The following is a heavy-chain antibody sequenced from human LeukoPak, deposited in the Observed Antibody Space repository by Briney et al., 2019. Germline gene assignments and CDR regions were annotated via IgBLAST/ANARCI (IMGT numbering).Heavy chain of an antibody. CDR2: IYSGGST. CDR1: GFTVSSNY. CDR3: ARDLGSGSGDY. Sequence: GGSLRLSCAASGFTVSSNYMSWVRQAPGKGLEWVSVIYSGGSTYYADSVKGRFTISRDNSKNTLYPQMNSLRAEDTAVYYCARDLGSGSGDYWGQGTLVTVSS. J-gene: IGHJ4*02. V-gene: IGHV3-53*01. D-gene: IGHD3-10*01.